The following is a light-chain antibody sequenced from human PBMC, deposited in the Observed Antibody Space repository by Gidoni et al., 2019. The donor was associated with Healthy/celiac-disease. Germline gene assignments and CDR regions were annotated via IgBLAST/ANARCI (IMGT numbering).Light chain of an antibody. V-gene: IGKV1-39*01. CDR2: AAS. CDR1: QSISSY. CDR3: QQSYSTPYT. Sequence: IYMHHSPSSLSASVGDRVTITCRASQSISSYLNWYQQKPGKAPKLLIYAASSLQSGVPSRFSGSGSGTDFTLTISSLQPEDFATYYCQQSYSTPYTFGQGTKLEIK. J-gene: IGKJ2*01.